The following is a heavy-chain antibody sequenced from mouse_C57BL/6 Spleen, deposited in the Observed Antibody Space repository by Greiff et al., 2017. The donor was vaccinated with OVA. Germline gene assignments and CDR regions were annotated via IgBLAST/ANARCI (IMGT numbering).Heavy chain of an antibody. D-gene: IGHD1-1*01. V-gene: IGHV7-3*01. J-gene: IGHJ2*01. CDR2: IRNKANGYTT. CDR3: ARYSSTFDY. Sequence: EVMLVESGGGLVQPGGSLSLSCAASGFTFTDYYMSWVRQPTGKALEWLGFIRNKANGYTTEYSASVKGRFTISRDNSQSILYLQMNALRAEDSATYYCARYSSTFDYWGQGTTLTVSS. CDR1: GFTFTDYY.